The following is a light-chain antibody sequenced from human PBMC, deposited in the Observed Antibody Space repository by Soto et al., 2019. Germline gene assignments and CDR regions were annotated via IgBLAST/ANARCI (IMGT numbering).Light chain of an antibody. CDR2: DAS. J-gene: IGKJ5*01. CDR1: QSVSSY. CDR3: QQRSNWPT. Sequence: EIVLTQSPATLSLSPGERATLSGRASQSVSSYLAWYQPKPGQDPRLLIYDASNRATGIQARLSGSGSGTDFTLTIRRLAPEDFAVYYCQQRSNWPTVGQGTRLEIK. V-gene: IGKV3-11*01.